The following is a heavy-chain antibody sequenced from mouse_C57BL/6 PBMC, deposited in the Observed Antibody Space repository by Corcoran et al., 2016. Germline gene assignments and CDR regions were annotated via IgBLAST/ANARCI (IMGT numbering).Heavy chain of an antibody. CDR2: IFPGSGST. CDR3: ARRHYYGSSYEDWYFDV. D-gene: IGHD1-1*01. CDR1: GYTFTDYY. V-gene: IGHV1-75*01. Sequence: QVQLQQSGPELVKPGASVKISCKASGYTFTDYYINWVKQRPGQGLEWIGWIFPGSGSTYYNEKFKGKATLTVDKSSSTAYMLLSSLTSEDSAVYFCARRHYYGSSYEDWYFDVWGTGTTVTVSS. J-gene: IGHJ1*03.